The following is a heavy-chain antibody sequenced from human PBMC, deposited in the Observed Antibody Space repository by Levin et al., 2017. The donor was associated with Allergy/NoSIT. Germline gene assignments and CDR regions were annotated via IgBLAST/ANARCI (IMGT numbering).Heavy chain of an antibody. D-gene: IGHD5-18*01. Sequence: SETLSLTCAVSGGSISSSNWWSWVRQPPGKGLEWIGEIYHSGSTNYNPSLKSRVTISVDKSKNQFSLKLSSVTAADTAVYYCASADTAMRGWYYYYGMDVWGQGTTVTVSS. J-gene: IGHJ6*02. CDR3: ASADTAMRGWYYYYGMDV. CDR2: IYHSGST. V-gene: IGHV4-4*02. CDR1: GGSISSSNW.